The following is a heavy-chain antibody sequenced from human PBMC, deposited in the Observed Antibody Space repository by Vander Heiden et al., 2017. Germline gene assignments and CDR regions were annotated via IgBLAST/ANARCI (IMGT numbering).Heavy chain of an antibody. CDR2: ISYDGSNK. Sequence: QVQLVEPGGRVVQPGRSLRPSCAASGFTFSSSGMHWVRQAPGKGLEWVAVISYDGSNKYYADAVKGRFTISRDNSKNTLYLQMNSLRAEDTAVYYCAKEGDKDYYYGMDVWGQGTTVTVSS. CDR1: GFTFSSSG. V-gene: IGHV3-30*06. CDR3: AKEGDKDYYYGMDV. J-gene: IGHJ6*02. D-gene: IGHD3-16*01.